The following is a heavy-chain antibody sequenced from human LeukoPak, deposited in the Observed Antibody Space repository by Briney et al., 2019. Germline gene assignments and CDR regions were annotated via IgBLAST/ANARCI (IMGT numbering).Heavy chain of an antibody. CDR3: ARAPLIHLRWAEGDAFDI. CDR2: INPSGGST. J-gene: IGHJ3*02. D-gene: IGHD4-23*01. Sequence: GASVKVSCKASGYTFTSYGISWVRQAPGQGLEWMGIINPSGGSTSYAQKFQGRVTMTRDTSTSTVYMELSSLRSEDTAVYYCARAPLIHLRWAEGDAFDIWGQGTMVTVSS. V-gene: IGHV1-46*01. CDR1: GYTFTSYG.